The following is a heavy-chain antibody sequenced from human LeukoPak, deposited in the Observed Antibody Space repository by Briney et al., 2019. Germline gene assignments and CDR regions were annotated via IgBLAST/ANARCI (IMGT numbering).Heavy chain of an antibody. CDR1: GGTFSSYA. Sequence: ASVKVSCKASGGTFSSYAISWVRQAPGQGLEWMGWINPNSGGTNYAQKFQGWVTMTRDTSISTAYMELSRLRSDDTAVYYCARAMEEVGAVDYWGQGTLVTVSS. D-gene: IGHD1-26*01. CDR2: INPNSGGT. CDR3: ARAMEEVGAVDY. J-gene: IGHJ4*02. V-gene: IGHV1-2*04.